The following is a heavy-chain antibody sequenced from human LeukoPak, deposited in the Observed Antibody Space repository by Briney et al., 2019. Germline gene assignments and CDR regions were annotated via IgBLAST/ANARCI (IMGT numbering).Heavy chain of an antibody. CDR1: GYTFTSYG. CDR2: ISAYNGNT. D-gene: IGHD2-2*01. Sequence: ASVQVSCKASGYTFTSYGISWVRQAPGQGLEWMGWISAYNGNTNYAQKLQGRVTMTTDTSTSTAYMELRSLRSDDTAVYYCARDEETEDIVVVAAASDYWGQGTLVTVSS. CDR3: ARDEETEDIVVVAAASDY. V-gene: IGHV1-18*04. J-gene: IGHJ4*02.